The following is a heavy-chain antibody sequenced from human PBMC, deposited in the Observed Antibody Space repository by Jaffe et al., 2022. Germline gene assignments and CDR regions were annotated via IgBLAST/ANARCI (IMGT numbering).Heavy chain of an antibody. V-gene: IGHV3-30*02. D-gene: IGHD5-12*01. CDR2: IRYDGSYE. J-gene: IGHJ3*02. CDR3: AKELGEYSGYGAEACDI. CDR1: GISVNTYG. Sequence: QLMESGGGVVQPGGSLRLSCEASGISVNTYGMHWVRQAPGKGLEWVAFIRYDGSYEEYADSVKGRFTISRDNSRSTLYLQMHSLRPEDTAVYYCAKELGEYSGYGAEACDIWGQGTMVTVSS.